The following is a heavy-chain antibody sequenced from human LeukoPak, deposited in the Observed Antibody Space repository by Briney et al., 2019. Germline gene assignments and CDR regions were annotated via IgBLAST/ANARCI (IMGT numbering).Heavy chain of an antibody. V-gene: IGHV4-59*13. CDR1: GGSISSYY. CDR3: ARDLYYYDSSGYSLDAFDI. Sequence: PSETLPLTCTVSGGSISSYYWSWIRQPPGKGLEWIGYIYYSGSTNYNPSLKSRVTISVDTSKNQFSLRLSSVTAADTAVYYCARDLYYYDSSGYSLDAFDIWGQGTMGADSS. CDR2: IYYSGST. D-gene: IGHD3-22*01. J-gene: IGHJ3*02.